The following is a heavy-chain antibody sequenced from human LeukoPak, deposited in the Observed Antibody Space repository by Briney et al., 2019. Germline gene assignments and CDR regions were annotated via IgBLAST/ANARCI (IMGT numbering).Heavy chain of an antibody. CDR3: ARDLGGTVTTAAGYYYYMDV. D-gene: IGHD4-17*01. J-gene: IGHJ6*03. Sequence: PGGSLRLSCAASGFTFDDYAMHWVRQAPGKGLEWVANIKQDGSEKYYVDSVKGRFTISRDNAKNSLYLQMNSLRAEDTAVYYCARDLGGTVTTAAGYYYYMDVWGKGTTVTISS. V-gene: IGHV3-7*01. CDR1: GFTFDDYA. CDR2: IKQDGSEK.